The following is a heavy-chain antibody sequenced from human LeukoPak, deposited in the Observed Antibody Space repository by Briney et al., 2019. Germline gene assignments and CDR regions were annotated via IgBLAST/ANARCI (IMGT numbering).Heavy chain of an antibody. D-gene: IGHD3-22*01. V-gene: IGHV1-2*02. J-gene: IGHJ6*03. CDR3: VASPPFMIGTHYYMDV. CDR2: INPNSGGT. Sequence: ASVKVSCKASGYTFTGYYMHWVRQAPGQGLEWMGLINPNSGGTNYAQKFQGRVTMTRDTSIRTDYMELSSLRSDDTAVYYCVASPPFMIGTHYYMDVWGKGTTVTVSS. CDR1: GYTFTGYY.